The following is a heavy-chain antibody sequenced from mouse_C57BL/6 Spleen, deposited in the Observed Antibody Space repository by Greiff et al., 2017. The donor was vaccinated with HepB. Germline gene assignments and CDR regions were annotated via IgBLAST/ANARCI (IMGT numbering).Heavy chain of an antibody. CDR3: ARGDSSFAWFAY. V-gene: IGHV1-55*01. D-gene: IGHD3-3*01. Sequence: QVQLQQPGAELVKPGASVKMSCKASGYTFTSYWITWVKQRPGQGLEWIGDIYPGSGSTNYNEKFKSKATLTVDTSSSTAYMQLSSLTSEDSAVYYCARGDSSFAWFAYWGQGTLVTVSA. CDR2: IYPGSGST. CDR1: GYTFTSYW. J-gene: IGHJ3*01.